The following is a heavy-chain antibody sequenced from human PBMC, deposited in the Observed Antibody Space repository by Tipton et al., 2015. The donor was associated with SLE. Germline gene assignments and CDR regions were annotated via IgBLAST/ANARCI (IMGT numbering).Heavy chain of an antibody. CDR3: ARSRTGSDAFDM. Sequence: TLSLTCTVSGGSISSYYWSWIRQPPGRGLEWIGYIDYSGNTNYNPSLKSRVTISVDTSKNQFSLRLSSVTAADAAVYYCARSRTGSDAFDMWGQGTMVTVSS. J-gene: IGHJ3*02. V-gene: IGHV4-59*01. D-gene: IGHD1-1*01. CDR2: IDYSGNT. CDR1: GGSISSYY.